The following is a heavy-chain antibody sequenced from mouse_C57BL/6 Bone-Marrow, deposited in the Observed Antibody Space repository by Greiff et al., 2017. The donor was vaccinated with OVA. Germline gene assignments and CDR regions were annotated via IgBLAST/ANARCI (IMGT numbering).Heavy chain of an antibody. Sequence: QVQLKESGAELARPGASVQLSCKASGYTFTSYGLSWVKQSTGQGLEWIGEIYPRSGNTYYNEKCKGKAPLTADQSSSTAYMELRSLTSEDSAVYFCARGTWFAYWGQGTLVTVSA. V-gene: IGHV1-81*01. CDR2: IYPRSGNT. J-gene: IGHJ3*01. CDR3: ARGTWFAY. CDR1: GYTFTSYG.